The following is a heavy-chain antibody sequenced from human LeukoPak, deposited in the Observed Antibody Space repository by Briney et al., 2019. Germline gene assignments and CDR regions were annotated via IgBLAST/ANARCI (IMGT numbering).Heavy chain of an antibody. CDR3: ARGIGTSYDSSRDAFDI. Sequence: SQTLSLTCTVSAGSINSGDYYWSWIRQPAGKGLEWIGRIYSPGTNYNYNPSLKSRVTISIDTSKNQFSLKLTSVTAADTAVYYCARGIGTSYDSSRDAFDIWGQGTMVAVSS. J-gene: IGHJ3*02. V-gene: IGHV4-61*02. CDR1: AGSINSGDYY. D-gene: IGHD3-22*01. CDR2: IYSPGT.